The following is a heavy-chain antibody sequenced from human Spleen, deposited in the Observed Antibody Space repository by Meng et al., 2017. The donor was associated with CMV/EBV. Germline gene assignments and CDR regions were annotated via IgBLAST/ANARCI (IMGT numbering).Heavy chain of an antibody. CDR2: INSDGSAI. Sequence: LSLTCAASGFIFSSYSMNWVRQAPGKGLEWVSSINSDGSAIYYADSVKGRFTISRDNAETALNLQMNSLRAEDTGVYYCARDFWTGYYQNLDSWGQGTLVTVSS. CDR1: GFIFSSYS. J-gene: IGHJ4*02. V-gene: IGHV3-48*04. CDR3: ARDFWTGYYQNLDS. D-gene: IGHD3/OR15-3a*01.